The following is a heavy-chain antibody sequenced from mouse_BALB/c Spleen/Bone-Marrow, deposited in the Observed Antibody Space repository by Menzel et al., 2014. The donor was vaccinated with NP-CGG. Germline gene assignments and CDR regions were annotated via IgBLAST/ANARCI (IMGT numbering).Heavy chain of an antibody. D-gene: IGHD1-1*01. CDR3: AMYYYGSSLFAY. J-gene: IGHJ3*01. Sequence: EVMLVESGAELVKPGASVKLSCTASGFNIKDTYMHWVKQRPEQGPEWIGRIDPANGNTKYDPKFQGKATITADTSSNTAYLQLSSLTSEDTAVYYCAMYYYGSSLFAYWGQGTLVTVSA. CDR2: IDPANGNT. V-gene: IGHV14-3*02. CDR1: GFNIKDTY.